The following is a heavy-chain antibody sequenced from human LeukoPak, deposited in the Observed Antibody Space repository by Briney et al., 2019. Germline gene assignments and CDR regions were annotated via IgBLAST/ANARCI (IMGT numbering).Heavy chain of an antibody. CDR3: ARGSLLWSRAEYFQH. CDR1: GFTFSSYA. Sequence: GGSLRLSCAASGFTFSSYAMSWVRQAPGKGLEWVANIKQDGSEIYYAGSVKGRFTISRENAKNSLHLQMNSLGAEDTAVYYCARGSLLWSRAEYFQHWGQGTLVTVSS. D-gene: IGHD2-21*01. CDR2: IKQDGSEI. J-gene: IGHJ1*01. V-gene: IGHV3-7*01.